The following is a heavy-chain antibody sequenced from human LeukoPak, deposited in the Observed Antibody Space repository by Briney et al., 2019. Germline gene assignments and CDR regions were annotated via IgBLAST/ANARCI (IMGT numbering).Heavy chain of an antibody. J-gene: IGHJ1*01. Sequence: ASVKVSCKASGYTFTNSDINWVRQAAGQGLEWMGWMNPDSGNTGYARNFQGRVTMTGNTSISTAYMELSSLRSEDTAVYYCARDTLPDFWSGPEYFQHWGQGTLVTVSS. CDR3: ARDTLPDFWSGPEYFQH. CDR2: MNPDSGNT. V-gene: IGHV1-8*01. CDR1: GYTFTNSD. D-gene: IGHD3-3*01.